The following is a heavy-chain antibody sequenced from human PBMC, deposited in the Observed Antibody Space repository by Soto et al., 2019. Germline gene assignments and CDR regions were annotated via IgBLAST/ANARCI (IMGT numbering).Heavy chain of an antibody. J-gene: IGHJ4*02. Sequence: GEALKISGKGSGYSFTSYWIAWVRQMPGKGLEWMGIIYPGDSDTRSSPSFQGQVTISADKSISTAYLQWSSLKASDTAMYYCARLPYDSSGYYSSFDYWGQGTLVTVSS. D-gene: IGHD3-22*01. CDR1: GYSFTSYW. CDR3: ARLPYDSSGYYSSFDY. V-gene: IGHV5-51*01. CDR2: IYPGDSDT.